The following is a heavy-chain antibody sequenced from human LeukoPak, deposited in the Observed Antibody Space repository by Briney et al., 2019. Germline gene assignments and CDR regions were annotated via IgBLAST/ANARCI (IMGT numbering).Heavy chain of an antibody. V-gene: IGHV4-61*02. Sequence: SQTLSLTCTVSGGSISSGSYYWSWIRQPAGKGLEWIGRIYTSGSTNYNPSLKSRVTISVDTSKNQFSLKLSSVTAADTAVYYCARAVGGEDAFDIWGQGTMVTVSS. J-gene: IGHJ3*02. CDR3: ARAVGGEDAFDI. CDR2: IYTSGST. D-gene: IGHD3-16*01. CDR1: GGSISSGSYY.